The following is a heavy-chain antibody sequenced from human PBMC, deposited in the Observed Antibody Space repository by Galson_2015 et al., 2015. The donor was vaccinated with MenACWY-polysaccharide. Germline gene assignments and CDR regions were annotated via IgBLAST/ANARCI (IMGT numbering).Heavy chain of an antibody. CDR2: ISSNGDTT. D-gene: IGHD6-13*01. V-gene: IGHV3-64D*08. CDR1: GFTFSTFA. Sequence: SLRLSCAASGFTFSTFAMHRVRQAPGKGLEYVSAISSNGDTTYYADSVKGRFTISRGNSKNTLYLQMSSLRTEDTAVYYCVRWQQLEYWGQGTLVTVSS. CDR3: VRWQQLEY. J-gene: IGHJ4*02.